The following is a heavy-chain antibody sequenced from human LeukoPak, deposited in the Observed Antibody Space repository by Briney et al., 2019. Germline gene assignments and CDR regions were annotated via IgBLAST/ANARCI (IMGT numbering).Heavy chain of an antibody. V-gene: IGHV3-23*01. CDR1: GFTFHNYA. D-gene: IGHD3-10*01. Sequence: GGSLRLSCEASGFTFHNYAMDWVRQAPGKGLEYVSSIGASGDNIYYGGSVKGRFTISRDNSKNTLFLQMNSLRAEDTALYYCATQSPDYSIGPSYGSFNIWGQGTKVTVSS. J-gene: IGHJ3*02. CDR2: IGASGDNI. CDR3: ATQSPDYSIGPSYGSFNI.